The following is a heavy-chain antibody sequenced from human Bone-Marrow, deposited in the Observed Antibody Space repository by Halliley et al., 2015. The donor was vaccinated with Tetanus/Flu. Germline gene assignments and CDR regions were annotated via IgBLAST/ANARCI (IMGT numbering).Heavy chain of an antibody. CDR3: ARVTNSSDY. D-gene: IGHD2-21*02. V-gene: IGHV5-51*01. CDR2: IFPADSDT. Sequence: LRWVGIIFPADSDTKYSPSFQGRVTISVDKSVNAAYLQWSSLKASDSGIYFCARVTNSSDYWGQGTLVTVSS. J-gene: IGHJ4*02.